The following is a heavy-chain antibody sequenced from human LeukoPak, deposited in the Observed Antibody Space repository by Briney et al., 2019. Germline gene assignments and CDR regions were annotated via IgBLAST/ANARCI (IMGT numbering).Heavy chain of an antibody. D-gene: IGHD2-15*01. CDR2: ISYDGSNK. CDR1: GFTFRSYA. CDR3: ERECLYCSGGPPTG. V-gene: IGHV3-30-3*01. Sequence: GGSLRLSCAASGFTFRSYAMHWVRQAPGKGLEGVAVISYDGSNKYYADSVKGRFTISRDNSKNTLYLQMNSLRAEDTAVYYCERECLYCSGGPPTGWGQGTLVTVSS. J-gene: IGHJ4*02.